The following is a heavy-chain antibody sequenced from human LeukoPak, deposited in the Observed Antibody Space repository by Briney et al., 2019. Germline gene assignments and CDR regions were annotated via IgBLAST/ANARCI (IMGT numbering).Heavy chain of an antibody. CDR1: GFTFSNYW. D-gene: IGHD6-13*01. J-gene: IGHJ5*01. V-gene: IGHV3-7*01. CDR2: IRQDGSEK. Sequence: GGSLRLSCAASGFTFSNYWMTWVRQAPGKGLEWVANIRQDGSEKYYVDSVKGRFTISRDNAKNSLYVQMNSLRAEDTAVYYCAKATSPVHSRNWFDSWGQGTLVTVSS. CDR3: AKATSPVHSRNWFDS.